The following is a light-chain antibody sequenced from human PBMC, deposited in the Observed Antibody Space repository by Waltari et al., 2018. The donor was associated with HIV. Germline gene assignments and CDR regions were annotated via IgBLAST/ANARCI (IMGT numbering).Light chain of an antibody. CDR1: SSAVGGYNS. CDR3: SSYISSSPVV. J-gene: IGLJ2*01. V-gene: IGLV2-14*01. Sequence: QSALPQPASVSGSPGQSITISSTGPSSAVGGYNSVSWYQQHPGKAPKLLIYEVSNRPSGVSNRFSGSKSGNTAALTISGLQAEDEADYYCSSYISSSPVVFGGGTKLTVL. CDR2: EVS.